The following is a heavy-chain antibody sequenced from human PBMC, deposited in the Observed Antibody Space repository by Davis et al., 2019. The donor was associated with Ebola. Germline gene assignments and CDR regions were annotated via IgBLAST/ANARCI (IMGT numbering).Heavy chain of an antibody. J-gene: IGHJ4*02. Sequence: GESLKISCAASGFTFDDYAMHWVRQAPGKGLEWVSLITWAGDSTFYADSVKGRFTISRDNSKNTLVLQMNSLKVEDTALYYCAKAAGTHCLPDACYSRIFDFWGQGVLVTVSS. CDR2: ITWAGDST. V-gene: IGHV3-43D*03. D-gene: IGHD2-21*01. CDR1: GFTFDDYA. CDR3: AKAAGTHCLPDACYSRIFDF.